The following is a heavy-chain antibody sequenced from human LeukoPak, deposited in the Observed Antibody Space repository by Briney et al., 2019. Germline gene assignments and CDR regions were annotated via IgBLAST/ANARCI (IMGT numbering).Heavy chain of an antibody. J-gene: IGHJ4*02. CDR1: GFSFSSRN. V-gene: IGHV3-48*01. CDR3: ARGVGLFDY. D-gene: IGHD2-15*01. Sequence: GGSLRLSCAASGFSFSSRNMNWVRQAPGKGLEWVSYISASTSSIYYADSVKGRFTISRDNSKNTLYLQMNSLRAEDTAVYYCARGVGLFDYWGQGTLVTVSS. CDR2: ISASTSSI.